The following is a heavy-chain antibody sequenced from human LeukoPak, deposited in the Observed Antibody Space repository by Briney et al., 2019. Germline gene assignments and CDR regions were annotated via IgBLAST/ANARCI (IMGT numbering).Heavy chain of an antibody. V-gene: IGHV4-61*02. J-gene: IGHJ3*02. CDR1: GGSISSGSYY. D-gene: IGHD6-19*01. CDR3: AREFIFRIAVAGTGVAFDI. CDR2: IYTSGST. Sequence: PSETLSLTRTVSGGSISSGSYYWSWIRQPAGKGLEWIGRIYTSGSTNYNPSLKSRVTISVDTSKNQFSLKLSSVTAADTAVYYCAREFIFRIAVAGTGVAFDIWGQGTMVTVSS.